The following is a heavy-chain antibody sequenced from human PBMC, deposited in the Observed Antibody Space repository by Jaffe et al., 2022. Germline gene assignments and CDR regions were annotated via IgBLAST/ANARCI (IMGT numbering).Heavy chain of an antibody. CDR2: IRYDGSNK. Sequence: QVQLVESGGGVVQPGGSLRLSCAASGFTFSSYGMHWVRQAPGKGLEWVAFIRYDGSNKYYADSVKGRFTISRDNSKNTLYLQMNSLRAEDTAVYYCAKDKYGYGDPPYFDYWGQGTLVTVSS. V-gene: IGHV3-30*02. CDR1: GFTFSSYG. J-gene: IGHJ4*02. D-gene: IGHD4-17*01. CDR3: AKDKYGYGDPPYFDY.